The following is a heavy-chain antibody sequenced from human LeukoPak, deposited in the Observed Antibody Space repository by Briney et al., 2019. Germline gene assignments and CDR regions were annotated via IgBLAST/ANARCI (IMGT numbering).Heavy chain of an antibody. Sequence: PSETLSLTCAVYGGSFSGYYWSWIRQPPGKGLEWIGEINHSGSTNYNPSLKSQVTISVDTSKNQFSLKLSSVTAADTAVYYCARVRYGGNSNFDYWGQGTLVTVSS. D-gene: IGHD4-23*01. CDR1: GGSFSGYY. CDR2: INHSGST. V-gene: IGHV4-34*01. CDR3: ARVRYGGNSNFDY. J-gene: IGHJ4*02.